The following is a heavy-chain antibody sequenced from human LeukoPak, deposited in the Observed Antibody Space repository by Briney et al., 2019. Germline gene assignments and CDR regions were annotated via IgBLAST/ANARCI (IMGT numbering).Heavy chain of an antibody. J-gene: IGHJ4*02. V-gene: IGHV1-24*01. Sequence: ASVKVSCKVSGYTLTELSMHWVRQAPGKGLEWMGGFDPEDGETIYAQKFQGRVTMTEDTSTDTAYMELSSLRSEDTAVYYCATGPIPAAMMLHYFDYWGQGPRSPSPQ. CDR2: FDPEDGET. D-gene: IGHD2-2*01. CDR1: GYTLTELS. CDR3: ATGPIPAAMMLHYFDY.